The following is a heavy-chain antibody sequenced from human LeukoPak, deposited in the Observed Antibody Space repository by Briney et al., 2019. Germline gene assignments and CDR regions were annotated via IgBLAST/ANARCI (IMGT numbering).Heavy chain of an antibody. Sequence: ASVKVSCKASGYTFTGYYMHWVRQAPGQGLEWMGWINPNSGGTNYAQKFQGRVTMTRDTSISTAYMELSRLRSDDTAVYYCARDGYCSSTSCYGVDYFDYWGQGTLVTASS. CDR1: GYTFTGYY. J-gene: IGHJ4*02. D-gene: IGHD2-2*03. V-gene: IGHV1-2*02. CDR2: INPNSGGT. CDR3: ARDGYCSSTSCYGVDYFDY.